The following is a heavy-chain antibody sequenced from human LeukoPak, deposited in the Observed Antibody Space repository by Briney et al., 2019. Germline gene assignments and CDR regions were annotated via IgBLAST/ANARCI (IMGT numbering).Heavy chain of an antibody. Sequence: SETLSLTCTVSGGSISSYYWSWIRQPPGKGLEWIGYMYYSGSTKYNPSLKSRATISVDTSKNQFSLKLRSVTAADTAVYYCARLATAGYLNYWGQGTLVTVSS. CDR1: GGSISSYY. J-gene: IGHJ4*02. CDR3: ARLATAGYLNY. V-gene: IGHV4-59*08. D-gene: IGHD6-19*01. CDR2: MYYSGST.